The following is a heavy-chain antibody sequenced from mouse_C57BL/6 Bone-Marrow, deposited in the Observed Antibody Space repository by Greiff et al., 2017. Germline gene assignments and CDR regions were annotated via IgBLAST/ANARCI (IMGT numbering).Heavy chain of an antibody. D-gene: IGHD1-1*01. CDR1: GFTFSDFY. V-gene: IGHV7-1*01. Sequence: EVKLVESGGGLVQSGRSLRLSCATSGFTFSDFYMEWVRQAPGKGLEWIAASRNKANDYTTEYSASVKGRFIVSRDTSQSFLYLPMNALRAEDTANYNCARDAIGSSPYYYAMDYWGQGTSVTVSS. J-gene: IGHJ4*01. CDR3: ARDAIGSSPYYYAMDY. CDR2: SRNKANDYTT.